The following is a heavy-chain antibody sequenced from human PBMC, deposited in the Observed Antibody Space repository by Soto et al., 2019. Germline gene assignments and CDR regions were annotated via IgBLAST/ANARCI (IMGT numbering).Heavy chain of an antibody. CDR2: IYYSGST. CDR3: ASSNYGSGSYYGDY. CDR1: GGSISSSSYY. D-gene: IGHD3-10*01. J-gene: IGHJ4*02. Sequence: PSETLSLTCTVSGGSISSSSYYWGWIRQPPGKGLEWIGSIYYSGSTYYNPSLKSRVTISVDTSKNQFSLKLSSVTAADTAVYYCASSNYGSGSYYGDYWGQGTLLTVSS. V-gene: IGHV4-39*01.